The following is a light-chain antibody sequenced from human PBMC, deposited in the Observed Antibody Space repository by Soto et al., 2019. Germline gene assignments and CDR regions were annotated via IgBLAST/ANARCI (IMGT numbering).Light chain of an antibody. CDR1: QDIRSH. CDR3: QQYGRSPFT. J-gene: IGKJ3*01. CDR2: DAS. V-gene: IGKV3-20*01. Sequence: ENVFTQSPGTLSLSPGERVTLSCRASQDIRSHLAWYQQKPGQAPRLLIFDASSRATGIPDRFSGSGSGTDFTLSISRLEPEDFAVYYCQQYGRSPFTFGPGTKVDI.